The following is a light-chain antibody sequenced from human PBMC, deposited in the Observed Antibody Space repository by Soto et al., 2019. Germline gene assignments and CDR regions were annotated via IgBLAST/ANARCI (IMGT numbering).Light chain of an antibody. J-gene: IGLJ1*01. V-gene: IGLV1-40*01. CDR1: SSSIGAGYE. Sequence: SALTQPPSVXGAPGQGVTISCSGTSSSIGAGYEVHWYHQLPGTAPKLFVSGNGNRPSGVPDRLSASKSGTSASLEITGLQAEDEGHYYCQSYDKRMTAYVFGTGTKVTVL. CDR2: GNG. CDR3: QSYDKRMTAYV.